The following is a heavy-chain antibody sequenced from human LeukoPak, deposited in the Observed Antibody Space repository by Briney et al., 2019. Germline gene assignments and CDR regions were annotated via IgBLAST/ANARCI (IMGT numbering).Heavy chain of an antibody. Sequence: GGSLRLSCAASGFTFSTYWMSWVRQTPGKGLEWVASINPDGSDKYCVDSVKGRFTISRDNAKNSLYLQMNSLRAEDTAVYYCAKDRVELGRFFDYWGQGTLVTVSS. CDR1: GFTFSTYW. D-gene: IGHD1-26*01. V-gene: IGHV3-7*03. CDR3: AKDRVELGRFFDY. J-gene: IGHJ4*02. CDR2: INPDGSDK.